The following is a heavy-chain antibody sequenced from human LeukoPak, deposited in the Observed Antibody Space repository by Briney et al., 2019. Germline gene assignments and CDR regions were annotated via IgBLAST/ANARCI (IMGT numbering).Heavy chain of an antibody. V-gene: IGHV4-59*01. CDR1: GGSISNYH. Sequence: SETLSLTCTVSGGSISNYHWNWIRQSPGKRLEWIGYVLYSGRTNYNPSLKSRVTISVDTSKNQFSLRLNSVTAADTAVYYCAREGAADVWGRGTMVTVSS. D-gene: IGHD1-26*01. J-gene: IGHJ3*01. CDR2: VLYSGRT. CDR3: AREGAADV.